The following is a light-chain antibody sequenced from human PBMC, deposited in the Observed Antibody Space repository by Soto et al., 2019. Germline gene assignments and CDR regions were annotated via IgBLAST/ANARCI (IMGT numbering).Light chain of an antibody. CDR1: LSISTY. CDR2: AAS. J-gene: IGKJ1*01. V-gene: IGKV1-39*01. Sequence: MSHSPSSLSASIGDRVTITCRASLSISTYLNWYQQKPGKATKLLIYAASSFQSGVPSRCSGSGAGTDFTLSIGSLQHDDFATYYCQQSYSTPRTFGQGTIVDVK. CDR3: QQSYSTPRT.